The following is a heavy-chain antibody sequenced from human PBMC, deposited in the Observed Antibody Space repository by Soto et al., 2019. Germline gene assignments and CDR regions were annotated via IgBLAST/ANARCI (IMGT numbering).Heavy chain of an antibody. Sequence: QVQLVESGGGVVQPGRSLTLSCAASGFTFRNYAMHWVRQAPGKGLEWVATISYDGDNKYYTDPVKGPFTISRDNSKNTLYLQMNSLRPEDTAVYYCARPWGQLSTYYYGMDTWGQGTTVTVSS. CDR1: GFTFRNYA. CDR3: ARPWGQLSTYYYGMDT. V-gene: IGHV3-30-3*01. CDR2: ISYDGDNK. J-gene: IGHJ6*02. D-gene: IGHD3-16*01.